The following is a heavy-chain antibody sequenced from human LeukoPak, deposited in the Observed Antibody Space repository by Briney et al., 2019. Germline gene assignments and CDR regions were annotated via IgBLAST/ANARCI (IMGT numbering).Heavy chain of an antibody. CDR1: GFILNNYW. V-gene: IGHV3-7*03. CDR3: ATDPPWGSDVFDM. Sequence: GRSLRLSCAASGFILNNYWMMWVRQAPGKGREWVANIKSDGSDKYYVDSVKGRFTISRDNARNSLFLQMSSLRADDTATYYCATDPPWGSDVFDMWGRGTMVTVSS. D-gene: IGHD7-27*01. CDR2: IKSDGSDK. J-gene: IGHJ3*02.